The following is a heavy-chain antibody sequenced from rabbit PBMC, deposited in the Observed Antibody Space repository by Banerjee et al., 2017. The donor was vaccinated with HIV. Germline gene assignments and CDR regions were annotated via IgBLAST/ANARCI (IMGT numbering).Heavy chain of an antibody. V-gene: IGHV1S45*01. Sequence: QEQLEESGGDLVKPEGSLTLTCTASAFSFSNKYVMCWVRQAPGKGLEWIACIYGGSGSTYYASWVNGRFTISKASSTTVTLQMTSLTAADTATYFCASHPDSSWGLWSQGTLVTVS. CDR3: ASHPDSSWGL. CDR2: IYGGSGST. J-gene: IGHJ3*01. D-gene: IGHD4-2*01. CDR1: AFSFSNKYV.